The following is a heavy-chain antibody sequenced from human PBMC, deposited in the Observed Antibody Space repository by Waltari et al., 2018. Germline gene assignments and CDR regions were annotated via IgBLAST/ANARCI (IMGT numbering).Heavy chain of an antibody. Sequence: QMHLVQSGPEVKKPGTSVKVSCKASGFPFNPSAVQWVRQAPGQRLEWIGWVVIDSDNTNYAQKFQGRVTFTRDTSTSTAYMELSGLTSDDTAVYYCATGGPHYSPWAFHVWGQGTLVIVSS. V-gene: IGHV1-58*01. CDR3: ATGGPHYSPWAFHV. J-gene: IGHJ3*01. D-gene: IGHD5-18*01. CDR1: GFPFNPSA. CDR2: VVIDSDNT.